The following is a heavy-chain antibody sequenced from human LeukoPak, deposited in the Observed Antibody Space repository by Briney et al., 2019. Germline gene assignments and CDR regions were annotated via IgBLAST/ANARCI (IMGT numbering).Heavy chain of an antibody. Sequence: KASETLSLTCAVSGGSISSGGYSWSWIRQPPGKGLEWIGYIYHSGSTYYNPSLKSRVTISVDRSKNQFSLKLSSVTAADTAVYYCARVVEGGSYGTAAFDIWGQGTMVTVSS. CDR3: ARVVEGGSYGTAAFDI. D-gene: IGHD1-26*01. V-gene: IGHV4-30-2*01. CDR1: GGSISSGGYS. CDR2: IYHSGST. J-gene: IGHJ3*02.